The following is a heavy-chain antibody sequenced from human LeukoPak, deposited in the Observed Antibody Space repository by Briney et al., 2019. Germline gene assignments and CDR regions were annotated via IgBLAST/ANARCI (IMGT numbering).Heavy chain of an antibody. V-gene: IGHV1-2*02. CDR2: IKPKSGDT. J-gene: IGHJ4*02. CDR3: ATASRRITIFGVVITRRGYYFDY. D-gene: IGHD3-3*01. CDR1: GYTLTGYY. Sequence: VASVTVSCKASGYTLTGYYMQWVRQAPGQGSEWMGWIKPKSGDTKYAQKLEGRVTITRGTSISTAYMELSRLRSDDPGVYECATASRRITIFGVVITRRGYYFDYWGQGTLVTVSS.